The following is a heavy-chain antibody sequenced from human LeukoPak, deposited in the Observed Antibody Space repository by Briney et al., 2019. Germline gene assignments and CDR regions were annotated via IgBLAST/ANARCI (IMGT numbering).Heavy chain of an antibody. CDR1: GFTFSTYW. J-gene: IGHJ4*02. CDR2: IQQDGGTK. CDR3: ARLTFGTSGNRHFDY. D-gene: IGHD2-8*01. V-gene: IGHV3-7*01. Sequence: HPGGSLRLSCAASGFTFSTYWMSWVRQAPGKGLEWVANIQQDGGTKYYVDSVKGRFTLSRDNAKNSLYLQMSSLRADDTAVYYCARLTFGTSGNRHFDYWGQGTLVTVSS.